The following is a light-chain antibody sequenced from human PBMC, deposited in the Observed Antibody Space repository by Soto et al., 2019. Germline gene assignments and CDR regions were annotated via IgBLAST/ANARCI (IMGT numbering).Light chain of an antibody. V-gene: IGLV2-14*01. Sequence: QSALTQPASVSGSPGQSITISCTGTSSDVGGYDYVSWYQQHPGQAPKLMIYEVSMRPSGVSNRFSGSKSGNTASLTISGPQAEDEADYYSSSCTSRPTVFGGGTKLTVL. CDR1: SSDVGGYDY. CDR2: EVS. J-gene: IGLJ3*02. CDR3: SSCTSRPTV.